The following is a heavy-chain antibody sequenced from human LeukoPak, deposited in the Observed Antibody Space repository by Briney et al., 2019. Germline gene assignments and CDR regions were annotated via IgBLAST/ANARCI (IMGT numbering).Heavy chain of an antibody. D-gene: IGHD2-15*01. V-gene: IGHV3-21*01. CDR1: GFTFSSYN. CDR2: ISSSSYI. Sequence: GGSLRPSCAASGFTFSSYNMNWVRQAPGKGLEWVSSISSSSYIYYADSVKGRFTTSRDNAKNSLYLQMNSLRAEDTAVYYCARGSVDFDYWGQGTLVTVSS. J-gene: IGHJ4*02. CDR3: ARGSVDFDY.